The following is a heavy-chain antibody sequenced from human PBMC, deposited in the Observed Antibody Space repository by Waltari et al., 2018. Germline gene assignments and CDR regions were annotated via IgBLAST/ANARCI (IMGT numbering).Heavy chain of an antibody. Sequence: QVQLVQSGVEVKKPGASVRVSCKAAGYTFTVYYLHWIRQAPGQGPEWMGWINPKNCATHYAQKFQGRVTMTRDTSINTAYLEVTSDDTAVYFCARDRWGESHGYGYWGRGTLVTVSS. CDR1: GYTFTVYY. J-gene: IGHJ4*02. D-gene: IGHD7-27*01. V-gene: IGHV1-2*02. CDR3: ARDRWGESHGYGY. CDR2: INPKNCAT.